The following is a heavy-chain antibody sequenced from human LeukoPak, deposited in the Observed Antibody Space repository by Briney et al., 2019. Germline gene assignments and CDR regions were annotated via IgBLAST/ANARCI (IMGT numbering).Heavy chain of an antibody. J-gene: IGHJ6*02. V-gene: IGHV4-34*09. D-gene: IGHD3-10*01. CDR2: INHSGST. CDR3: ARVAHYGSGSPVLYGMDV. Sequence: PSETLSLTCAVYGGSFSGYYWSWIRQPPGKGLEWIGEINHSGSTNYNPSLKSRVTISVDTSKNQFSLKLSSVTAADTAVYYCARVAHYGSGSPVLYGMDVWGQGTTVTVSS. CDR1: GGSFSGYY.